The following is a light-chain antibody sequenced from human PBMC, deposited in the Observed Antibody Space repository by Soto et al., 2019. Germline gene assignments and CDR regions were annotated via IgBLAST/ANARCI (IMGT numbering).Light chain of an antibody. V-gene: IGKV3-15*01. CDR3: QQYHNWPPQYT. CDR1: QSVASN. CDR2: GAS. Sequence: EIVMTQSPASLSVSPGDGATLSCRASQSVASNVAWYQQKPGQGPRLLIHGASTRAVGVPARFSGSGSGTDCTLTISSLQSEDFAVCYCQQYHNWPPQYTFGQGTKLQIK. J-gene: IGKJ2*01.